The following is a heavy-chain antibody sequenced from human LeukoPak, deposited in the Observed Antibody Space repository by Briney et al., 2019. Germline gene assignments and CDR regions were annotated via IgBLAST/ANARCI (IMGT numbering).Heavy chain of an antibody. V-gene: IGHV1-18*04. CDR2: ISAYNGNT. D-gene: IGHD4-17*01. Sequence: ASVKVSCKASGYTFTSYGISWVRQAPGQGLEWMGWISAYNGNTNYAQKLQGRVTMTTDTSTSTAYMELRSLRSDDTAVYYCARLPLGDDYGALDYFDYWGQGTLVTASS. CDR3: ARLPLGDDYGALDYFDY. J-gene: IGHJ4*02. CDR1: GYTFTSYG.